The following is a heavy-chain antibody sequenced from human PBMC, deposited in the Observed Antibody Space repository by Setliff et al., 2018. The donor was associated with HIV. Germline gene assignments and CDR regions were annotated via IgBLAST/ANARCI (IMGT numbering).Heavy chain of an antibody. V-gene: IGHV4-34*01. CDR2: ISHTGST. CDR1: GGSFTGYY. Sequence: SETLSLTCAIYGGSFTGYYWSWIRQPPGKGLEWIGQISHTGSTNYNPSLKSRVTISLDTSKNQFSLKLSSVTAADTAVYYCARGSGTFYDVLTFGPWGQGTLVTVSS. D-gene: IGHD3-9*01. J-gene: IGHJ4*02. CDR3: ARGSGTFYDVLTFGP.